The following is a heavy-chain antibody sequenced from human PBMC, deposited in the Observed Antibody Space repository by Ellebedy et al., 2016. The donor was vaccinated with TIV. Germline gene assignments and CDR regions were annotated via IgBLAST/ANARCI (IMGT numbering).Heavy chain of an antibody. D-gene: IGHD2-21*01. CDR3: ARQAFGGGADY. CDR1: GGSISSSSYY. CDR2: IYYSGST. V-gene: IGHV4-39*01. Sequence: MPSETLSLTCTVSGGSISSSSYYWGWIRQPPGKGLEWIGSIYYSGSTYYNPSLKSRVTISVDTSKNQFSLKLSSVTAADTAVYYCARQAFGGGADYWGQGTLVTVSS. J-gene: IGHJ4*02.